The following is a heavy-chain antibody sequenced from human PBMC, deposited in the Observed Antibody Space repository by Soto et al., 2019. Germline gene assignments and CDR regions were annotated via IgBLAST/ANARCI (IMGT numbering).Heavy chain of an antibody. D-gene: IGHD3-16*01. CDR3: ARGHLGLPYYYYYYMDF. J-gene: IGHJ6*03. CDR1: GGSFSGYY. Sequence: SETLSLTCAVYGGSFSGYYWSWIRQPPGKGLEWIGEINHSGSTNYNPSLKSRVTISVDTSKNQFSLKLSSVTAADTAVYYCARGHLGLPYYYYYYMDFWGKGTTVTVPS. CDR2: INHSGST. V-gene: IGHV4-34*01.